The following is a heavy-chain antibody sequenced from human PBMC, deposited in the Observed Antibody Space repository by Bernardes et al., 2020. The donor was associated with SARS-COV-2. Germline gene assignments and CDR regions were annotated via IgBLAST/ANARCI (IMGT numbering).Heavy chain of an antibody. D-gene: IGHD1-26*01. CDR1: VYTFTTYD. CDR2: MNPNSGNT. Sequence: ASVKVSCKASVYTFTTYDLSWVQQATAQVLACLGWMNPNSGNTGYAQKFQGRVTMTRDTSISTAYMELSSLTSDDTAVYFCAIIMVGPTNYYYYYGMDVWGQGTTVTVSS. V-gene: IGHV1-8*02. CDR3: AIIMVGPTNYYYYYGMDV. J-gene: IGHJ6*02.